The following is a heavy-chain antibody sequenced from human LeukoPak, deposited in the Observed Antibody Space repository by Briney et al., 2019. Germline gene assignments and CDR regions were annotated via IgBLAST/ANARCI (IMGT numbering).Heavy chain of an antibody. D-gene: IGHD3-3*01. CDR1: GGSFSGYY. CDR3: ARGLYDFWSGYYIAWFDP. V-gene: IGHV4-34*01. Sequence: SETLSLTCAVYGGSFSGYYWSWIRQPPGKGLEWVGEINHSGSTNYNPSLKSRVTISVDTSKNQCSLKLSSVTAADTAVYYCARGLYDFWSGYYIAWFDPWGQGTLVTVSS. J-gene: IGHJ5*02. CDR2: INHSGST.